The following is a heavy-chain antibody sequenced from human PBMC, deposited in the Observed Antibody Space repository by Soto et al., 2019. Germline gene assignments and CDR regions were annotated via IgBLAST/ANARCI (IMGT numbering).Heavy chain of an antibody. CDR2: ISPYNDYT. CDR3: ARGGYYDNTWGKLSHYGLDV. CDR1: GYSFTSYF. J-gene: IGHJ6*02. V-gene: IGHV1-18*04. Sequence: ASVKVSCKASGYSFTSYFMHWVRQAPGQGLEWMGWISPYNDYTIYAQKLQGRVTMTTDTSTRTVYLDLRSLKSDDTAVYYCARGGYYDNTWGKLSHYGLDVWGQGTTVTAP. D-gene: IGHD3-16*01.